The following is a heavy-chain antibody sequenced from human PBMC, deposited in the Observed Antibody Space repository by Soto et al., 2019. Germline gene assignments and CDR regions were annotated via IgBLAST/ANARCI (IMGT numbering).Heavy chain of an antibody. CDR2: TYFRSKWYN. CDR1: GDSVSSNTAS. J-gene: IGHJ5*02. CDR3: AKGDNLGPKTGYAFDP. V-gene: IGHV6-1*01. Sequence: SQTLSLTCVISGDSVSSNTASWNWIRQSPSRGLEWLGRTYFRSKWYNDYAVSVKSRIIINQDTSNNQFSLQLNSVTPEDTAVYFCAKGDNLGPKTGYAFDPWGQGIMVTVSS. D-gene: IGHD5-12*01.